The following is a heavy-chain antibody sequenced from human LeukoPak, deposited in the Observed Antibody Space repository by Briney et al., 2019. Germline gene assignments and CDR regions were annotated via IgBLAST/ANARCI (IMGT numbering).Heavy chain of an antibody. CDR1: RFSFSNYG. CDR3: ARPYSSGPPMG. V-gene: IGHV3-74*01. CDR2: INKDGSST. J-gene: IGHJ4*02. D-gene: IGHD6-19*01. Sequence: GGSLRLSCAASRFSFSNYGIHWVRQAPGKGLVWVSRINKDGSSTTYADPVEGRFTISRDNAKNTLYLQMSSLRAEDTAVYYCARPYSSGPPMGWGQGTLVTVSS.